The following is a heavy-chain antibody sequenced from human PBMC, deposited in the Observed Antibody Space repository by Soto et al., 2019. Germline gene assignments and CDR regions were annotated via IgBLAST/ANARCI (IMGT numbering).Heavy chain of an antibody. V-gene: IGHV1-69*01. D-gene: IGHD3-22*01. Sequence: QVQLVQSGAEVKKPGSSVKVSCKASGGTFSSYAFSWVRQAPGHGLEWMGGIIPTSGTSNSAQKFQGRVTFTADESTSTIYMDLSNLRSEDTAVYYCARMQDDSRGNHFDYWGQGTLVTVSS. CDR1: GGTFSSYA. CDR2: IIPTSGTS. J-gene: IGHJ4*02. CDR3: ARMQDDSRGNHFDY.